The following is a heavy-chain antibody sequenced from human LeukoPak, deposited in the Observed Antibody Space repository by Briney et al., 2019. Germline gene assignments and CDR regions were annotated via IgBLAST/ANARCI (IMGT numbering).Heavy chain of an antibody. J-gene: IGHJ5*02. D-gene: IGHD6-13*01. CDR2: ISSRGSTI. CDR1: GFTFSDYY. V-gene: IGHV3-11*04. CDR3: ARDRSSSWYGPQAFWFDP. Sequence: PGGSLRLSCAASGFTFSDYYMSWIRQAPGKGLEWVSYISSRGSTIYYADSVKGRFTISRDNAKNSLYLQMNSLRAEDTAVYYCARDRSSSWYGPQAFWFDPWGQGTLVTVSS.